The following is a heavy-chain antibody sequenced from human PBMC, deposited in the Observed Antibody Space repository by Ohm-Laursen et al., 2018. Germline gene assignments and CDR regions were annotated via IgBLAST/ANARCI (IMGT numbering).Heavy chain of an antibody. CDR2: ISAYDNNT. Sequence: SSVKVSCKSSGYTFTTYGITWVRQAPGQGLEWMGWISAYDNNTNYPQKIQGRVTMTTDTSTSTAYMELRSLRSDDTAVYYCARDWRYSSGRKPFDYWGQGTLVTVSS. CDR3: ARDWRYSSGRKPFDY. CDR1: GYTFTTYG. V-gene: IGHV1-18*01. D-gene: IGHD6-19*01. J-gene: IGHJ4*02.